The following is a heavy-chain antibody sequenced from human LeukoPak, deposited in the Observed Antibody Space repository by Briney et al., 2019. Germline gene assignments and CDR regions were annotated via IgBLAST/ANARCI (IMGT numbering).Heavy chain of an antibody. J-gene: IGHJ4*02. CDR3: ARDLGSGIQLWPPGY. V-gene: IGHV1-2*06. Sequence: ASVKVSCKASGYTFTGYYMHWVRQAPGQGLEWMGRINPNSGGTNYAQKFQGRVTMTRDTSISTAYMELSRLRSDDTAVYYCARDLGSGIQLWPPGYWGQGTLVTVSS. CDR1: GYTFTGYY. CDR2: INPNSGGT. D-gene: IGHD5-18*01.